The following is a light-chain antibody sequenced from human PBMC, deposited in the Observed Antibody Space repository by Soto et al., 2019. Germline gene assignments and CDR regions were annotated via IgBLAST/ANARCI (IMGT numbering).Light chain of an antibody. CDR3: QQSYSTPLT. CDR2: AAS. CDR1: QSISSY. J-gene: IGKJ4*01. V-gene: IGKV1-39*01. Sequence: IQMTQSPSSLSASVLYRVTITCLASQSISSYLNWYQQKPGKAPKLLIYAASSLQSGVPSRFSGSGSGTDFTLTISSLQPEDFATYYCQQSYSTPLTFGGGTKVDIK.